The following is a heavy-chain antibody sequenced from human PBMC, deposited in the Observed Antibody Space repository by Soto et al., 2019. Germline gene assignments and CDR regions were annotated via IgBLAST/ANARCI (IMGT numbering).Heavy chain of an antibody. D-gene: IGHD6-6*01. J-gene: IGHJ4*02. CDR1: GFTFSSYA. CDR3: AKRISSSTFDY. Sequence: EVQLLESGGGLVQPGESLRLSCAASGFTFSSYAMSWVRQAPGKGLEWVSVISGSDDSTYYADSVKGRFTIYRDNSKNTLYLQMNSLRAEDTAVYYCAKRISSSTFDYWGQGTLVTVSS. V-gene: IGHV3-23*01. CDR2: ISGSDDST.